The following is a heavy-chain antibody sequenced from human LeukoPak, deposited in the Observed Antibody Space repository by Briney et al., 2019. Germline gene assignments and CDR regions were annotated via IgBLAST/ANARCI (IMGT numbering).Heavy chain of an antibody. J-gene: IGHJ4*02. D-gene: IGHD2-2*01. Sequence: GGSLRLSCAASGFTFSSYSMNWVRQAPGKGLEWVSYISSSGSTIYYADSVKGRFTISRDNAKNSLYLQMNSLRAEDTAVYYCAREKGDIVVVPAAAPHWYDSSGYYLYFDYWGQGALVTVSS. CDR3: AREKGDIVVVPAAAPHWYDSSGYYLYFDY. V-gene: IGHV3-48*04. CDR1: GFTFSSYS. CDR2: ISSSGSTI.